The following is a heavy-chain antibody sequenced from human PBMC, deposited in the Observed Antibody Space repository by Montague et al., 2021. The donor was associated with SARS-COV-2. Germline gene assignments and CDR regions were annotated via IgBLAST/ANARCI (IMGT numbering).Heavy chain of an antibody. D-gene: IGHD6-13*01. CDR2: IDWDDDK. V-gene: IGHV2-70*11. CDR3: ARILVAAAGSPFDP. Sequence: PALVKPTQTLTLTCTFSGFSLSTSGMCVSWIRQPPGKALEWLARIDWDDDKYYSTSLKTRLTISKDTSKNQVVLTMTNMDPMDTATYYCARILVAAAGSPFDPWGQGTLVTVSS. J-gene: IGHJ5*02. CDR1: GFSLSTSGMC.